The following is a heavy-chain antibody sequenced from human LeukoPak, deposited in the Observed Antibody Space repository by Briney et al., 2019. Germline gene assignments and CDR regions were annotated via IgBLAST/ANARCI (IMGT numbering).Heavy chain of an antibody. J-gene: IGHJ4*02. CDR2: IKEDGSEK. Sequence: GGSLRLSCAASGFTFSSYWMSWVRQAPGKGLEWVANIKEDGSEKYYVDSEKGRFTISRDNAKNSLYLQMNSLRAEDTAVYYCARDYNDYSNYGMPYYFDYWGQGTLVTVSS. CDR1: GFTFSSYW. CDR3: ARDYNDYSNYGMPYYFDY. V-gene: IGHV3-7*01. D-gene: IGHD4-11*01.